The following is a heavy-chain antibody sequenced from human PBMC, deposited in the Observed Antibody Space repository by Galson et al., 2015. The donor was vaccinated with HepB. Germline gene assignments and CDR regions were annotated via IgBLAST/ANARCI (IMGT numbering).Heavy chain of an antibody. V-gene: IGHV3-7*03. D-gene: IGHD6-13*01. CDR1: GFTFSNFW. CDR2: IKPDGTEK. Sequence: SLRLSCAASGFTFSNFWMSWVRQAPGKGLEWIGNIKPDGTEKYYADSMKGRFTIYRDNARNSVYLQIYNVRADDTAVYYCTSTSMASPGHHWGQGTLDTVSS. CDR3: TSTSMASPGHH. J-gene: IGHJ4*02.